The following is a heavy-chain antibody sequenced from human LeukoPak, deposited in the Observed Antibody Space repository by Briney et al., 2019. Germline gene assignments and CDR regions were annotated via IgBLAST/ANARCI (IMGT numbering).Heavy chain of an antibody. CDR1: GGTFSSYA. CDR2: IIPIFGIA. CDR3: AGLRKNGSFDL. Sequence: SVKVSCKASGGTFSSYAISWVRQAPGQGLEWMGRIIPIFGIANYAQKFQGRVTITADKSTSTAYMELSSLRSEDTAVYYCAGLRKNGSFDLWGRGTLVTVSS. J-gene: IGHJ2*01. V-gene: IGHV1-69*04.